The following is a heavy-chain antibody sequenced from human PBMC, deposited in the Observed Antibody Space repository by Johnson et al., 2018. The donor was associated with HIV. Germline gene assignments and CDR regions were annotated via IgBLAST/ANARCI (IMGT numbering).Heavy chain of an antibody. CDR1: GFTFSTYA. Sequence: QVQLVESGGGVVQPGRSLRLSCAASGFTFSTYAIHWVRQAPGKGLEWVAIISYDGSTNYYADSVKGRFTISRDNSKNSLYLQMNTLRAEDTAVYYCARDQRGGYSYGDAFDIWGQGTVVTVSS. D-gene: IGHD5-18*01. CDR2: ISYDGSTN. V-gene: IGHV3-30-3*01. CDR3: ARDQRGGYSYGDAFDI. J-gene: IGHJ3*02.